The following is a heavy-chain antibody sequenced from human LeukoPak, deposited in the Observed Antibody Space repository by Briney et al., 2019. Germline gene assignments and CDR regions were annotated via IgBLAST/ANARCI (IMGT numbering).Heavy chain of an antibody. CDR2: IYSGGST. V-gene: IGHV3-66*02. Sequence: GGSLRLSCAASGFIVSNNYMNWVRQAPGKGLEWVSVIYSGGSTYYADSVKGRLTISRDNSKNTADLQMNDLRGEDTAVYYCARSWDARLNFDYWGQGTLVTVSS. CDR1: GFIVSNNY. CDR3: ARSWDARLNFDY. D-gene: IGHD1-26*01. J-gene: IGHJ4*02.